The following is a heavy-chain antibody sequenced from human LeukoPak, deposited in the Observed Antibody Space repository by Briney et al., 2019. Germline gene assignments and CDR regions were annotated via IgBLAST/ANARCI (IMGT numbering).Heavy chain of an antibody. CDR2: IIPIFGTA. V-gene: IGHV1-69*01. D-gene: IGHD5-12*01. CDR1: GGTFSSYA. J-gene: IGHJ4*02. CDR3: ARDITRVATGGFDY. Sequence: SVKVSCKASGGTFSSYAISWVRQSPGQGLEWMGGIIPIFGTANYAQKFQGRVTITADESTSTAYMELSSLRSEDTAVYYCARDITRVATGGFDYWGQGTLVTVSS.